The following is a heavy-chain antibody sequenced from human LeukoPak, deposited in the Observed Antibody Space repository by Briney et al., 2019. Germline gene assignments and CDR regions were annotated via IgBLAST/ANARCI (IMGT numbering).Heavy chain of an antibody. Sequence: QSSETLSLICTVSGGSISSSSYHWSWIRRPPGKGLEWIGEINHSGSTNYNPSLKSRVTISVDTSKNQFSLNLGSVTAADMAVYYCARNPPGHWFDPWGQGTLVTVSS. J-gene: IGHJ5*02. CDR3: ARNPPGHWFDP. CDR1: GGSISSSSYH. CDR2: INHSGST. V-gene: IGHV4-39*07.